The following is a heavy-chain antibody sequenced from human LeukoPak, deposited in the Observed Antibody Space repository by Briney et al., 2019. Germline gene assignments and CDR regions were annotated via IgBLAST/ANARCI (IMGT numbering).Heavy chain of an antibody. Sequence: GGSLRLSCAASGFTFSSYLMYWVRQAPGKGLEWVTVISYDGSNKYYADSVKGRFTISRDNSKNMLYLQMNSLRAEDTAVYYCARRPYSSSWYYFDYWGQGTLVTVSS. CDR2: ISYDGSNK. J-gene: IGHJ4*02. V-gene: IGHV3-30*04. CDR1: GFTFSSYL. CDR3: ARRPYSSSWYYFDY. D-gene: IGHD6-13*01.